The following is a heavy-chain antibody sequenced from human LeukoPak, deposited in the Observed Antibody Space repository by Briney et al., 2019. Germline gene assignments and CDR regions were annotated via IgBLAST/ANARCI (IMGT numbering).Heavy chain of an antibody. V-gene: IGHV1-69*04. CDR1: GGTFSSYA. Sequence: GASVKVSCKASGGTFSSYAISWVRQAPGQGLEWMGRIIPILGIANYAQKLQGRVTITAAKSTSTAYMELSSQRSEDTAVYYCATRVTTVVTQHFDYWGQGTLVTVSS. CDR3: ATRVTTVVTQHFDY. J-gene: IGHJ4*02. CDR2: IIPILGIA. D-gene: IGHD4-23*01.